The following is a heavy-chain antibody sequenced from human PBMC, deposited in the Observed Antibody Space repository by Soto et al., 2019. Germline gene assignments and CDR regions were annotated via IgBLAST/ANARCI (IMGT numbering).Heavy chain of an antibody. CDR2: IIPIIGTP. V-gene: IGHV1-69*06. J-gene: IGHJ4*02. Sequence: VQLVQSGAEVKKPGSSVIVSCKASGGTFDNYAISWVRQAPGQGLEWMGGIIPIIGTPSYAQRFQGRVTFMTDKSTRTGYMELRSLRSEDAAVYYCAREKNIVVLPLLSLDFWGQGTQVFVSS. CDR1: GGTFDNYA. D-gene: IGHD2-21*01. CDR3: AREKNIVVLPLLSLDF.